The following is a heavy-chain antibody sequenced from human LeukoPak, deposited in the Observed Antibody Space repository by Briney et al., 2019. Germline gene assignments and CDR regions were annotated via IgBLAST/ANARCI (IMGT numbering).Heavy chain of an antibody. V-gene: IGHV3-21*04. CDR1: GFTFSSYT. D-gene: IGHD2-2*03. CDR3: AKDRMDPVNY. CDR2: ISISSGHI. J-gene: IGHJ4*02. Sequence: GGSLRLSCAASGFTFSSYTMNWVRQAPGKGLEWVSSISISSGHIYYVDSLKGRFTISRDNAKNSLYLQMNSLRAEDTALYYCAKDRMDPVNYWGQGTLVTVSS.